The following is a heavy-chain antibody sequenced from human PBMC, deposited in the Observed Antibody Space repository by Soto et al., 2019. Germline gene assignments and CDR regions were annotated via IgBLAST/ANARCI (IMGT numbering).Heavy chain of an antibody. D-gene: IGHD2-8*01. CDR1: GDTFINYA. CDR2: IVPMSGGP. Sequence: QVQLVQSAAEETKPGSSVKISCKASGDTFINYAFSWMRQAPGQGLEWIGGIVPMSGGPNSAQKFHDRVTFTADRSTGTVNMQFSTLTPDDTAVYYCARVGIRLIPADLEGGYHFQGLDVWGQGTKVTVS. CDR3: ARVGIRLIPADLEGGYHFQGLDV. J-gene: IGHJ6*02. V-gene: IGHV1-69*01.